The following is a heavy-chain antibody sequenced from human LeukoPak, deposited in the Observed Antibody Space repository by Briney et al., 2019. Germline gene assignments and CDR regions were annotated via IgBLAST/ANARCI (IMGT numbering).Heavy chain of an antibody. CDR3: ARHSGYYYDSSGYLGY. CDR2: IYYSGST. CDR1: GGSISSYY. D-gene: IGHD3-22*01. Sequence: PSETLSLTCTVSGGSISSYYWSWLRQPPGKGLEWIGYIYYSGSTHYNPSLKSRVTISVDTSKNQFSLKLSSVTAADTAVYYCARHSGYYYDSSGYLGYWGQGTLVTVSS. J-gene: IGHJ4*02. V-gene: IGHV4-59*08.